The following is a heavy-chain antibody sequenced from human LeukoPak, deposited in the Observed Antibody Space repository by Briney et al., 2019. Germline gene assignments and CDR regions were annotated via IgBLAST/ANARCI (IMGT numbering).Heavy chain of an antibody. Sequence: ASVKVSCKTSGYTLTSYHINWVRQATGQGLEWMGWMNPYSGDRGYAQKFQGRLSITSDTSISTAYMDLGSLRSEDTAVYFCARTTSLTASGYDYWGQGTLVTVSS. V-gene: IGHV1-8*03. CDR3: ARTTSLTASGYDY. CDR1: GYTLTSYH. J-gene: IGHJ4*02. D-gene: IGHD4-17*01. CDR2: MNPYSGDR.